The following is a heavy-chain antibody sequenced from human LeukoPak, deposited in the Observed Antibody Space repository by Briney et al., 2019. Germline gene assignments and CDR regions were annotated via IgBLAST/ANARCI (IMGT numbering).Heavy chain of an antibody. CDR1: GFTFSSYS. J-gene: IGHJ4*02. V-gene: IGHV3-21*01. CDR2: ISSSSSSYI. D-gene: IGHD3-10*01. CDR3: ATLTGTYYYAVGD. Sequence: PGGSLRLSCAASGFTFSSYSMNWVRQAPGKGLEWVSSISSSSSSYIYYADSVKGRFTISRDNAKNSLYLQMNSLRAEDTAVYYCATLTGTYYYAVGDWGQGTLVTVSS.